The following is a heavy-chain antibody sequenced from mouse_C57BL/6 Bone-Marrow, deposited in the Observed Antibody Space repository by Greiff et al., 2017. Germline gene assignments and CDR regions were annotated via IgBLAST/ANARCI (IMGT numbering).Heavy chain of an antibody. D-gene: IGHD1-1*01. V-gene: IGHV14-4*01. Sequence: EVQLQQSGAELVRPGASVKLSCTASGFNIKDDYMHWVKQRPEQGLEWIGWIDPENGDTEYASKFQGKATITADTSSNTAYLQLSSLTSEDTAVYYCTTYYYGSSCRMDYWGQGTSVTVSS. CDR1: GFNIKDDY. CDR2: IDPENGDT. CDR3: TTYYYGSSCRMDY. J-gene: IGHJ4*01.